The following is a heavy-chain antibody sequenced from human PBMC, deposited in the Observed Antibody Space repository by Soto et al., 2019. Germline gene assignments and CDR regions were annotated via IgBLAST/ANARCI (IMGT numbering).Heavy chain of an antibody. J-gene: IGHJ6*02. CDR3: AKVPSRAYYDSSGGITDV. CDR1: GFTFSSYG. V-gene: IGHV3-30*18. Sequence: GGSLRLSCAASGFTFSSYGMHWVRQAPGKGPEWVAVILYDGSNKYYADSVKGRFTISRDNSKNTLYLQMNSLRAEDTAVYYCAKVPSRAYYDSSGGITDVWGQGTTVTVSS. D-gene: IGHD3-22*01. CDR2: ILYDGSNK.